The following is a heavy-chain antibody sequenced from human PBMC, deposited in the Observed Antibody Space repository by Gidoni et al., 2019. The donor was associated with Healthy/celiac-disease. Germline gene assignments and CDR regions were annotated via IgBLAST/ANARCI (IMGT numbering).Heavy chain of an antibody. V-gene: IGHV4-34*01. D-gene: IGHD2-15*01. CDR1: GGSFSGYY. CDR2: INHGGST. CDR3: ANTDCSGGSCYPPGFDY. Sequence: QVQLQQWGAGLLKPSETLSLTCAVYGGSFSGYYWSWIRQPPGKGLEWIGEINHGGSTNYNPSLNRRVTISVATSKNQFSLKLSSVTAADTAVYYCANTDCSGGSCYPPGFDYWGQGTLVTVSS. J-gene: IGHJ4*02.